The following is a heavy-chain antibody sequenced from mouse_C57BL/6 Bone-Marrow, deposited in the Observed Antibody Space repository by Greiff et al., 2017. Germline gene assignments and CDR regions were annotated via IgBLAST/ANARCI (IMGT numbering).Heavy chain of an antibody. Sequence: VQLQQSGAELVKPGASVKLSCKASGYTFTSYWMHWVKQRPGQGLEWIGMIHPNSGSTNYNEKFKSKATLTVDKSSSTAYMQLSSLTSEDSAVYYCARSRGWPFFDYWGQGTTLTVAS. V-gene: IGHV1-64*01. CDR2: IHPNSGST. CDR3: ARSRGWPFFDY. CDR1: GYTFTSYW. D-gene: IGHD2-3*01. J-gene: IGHJ2*01.